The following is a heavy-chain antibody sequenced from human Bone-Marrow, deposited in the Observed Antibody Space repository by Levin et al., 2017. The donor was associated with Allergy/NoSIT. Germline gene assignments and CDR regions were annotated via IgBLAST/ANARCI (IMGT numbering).Heavy chain of an antibody. CDR2: IKPVNGNT. CDR3: AREVIPRGSSRQWLPRDWFDP. V-gene: IGHV1-3*01. CDR1: GYSFTHYA. J-gene: IGHJ5*02. D-gene: IGHD5-12*01. Sequence: ASVKVSCKASGYSFTHYAIHWVRQAPGQRLEWMGWIKPVNGNTKYSQNFQGRVTITKDTSSSTVYVELSSLRSEDTAVYYCAREVIPRGSSRQWLPRDWFDPWGQGTLVTVSS.